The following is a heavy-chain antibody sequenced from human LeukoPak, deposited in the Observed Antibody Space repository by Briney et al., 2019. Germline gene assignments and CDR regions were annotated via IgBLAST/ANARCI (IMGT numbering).Heavy chain of an antibody. V-gene: IGHV4-34*01. CDR1: GGSFSGYY. Sequence: PSETLSLTCAVYGGSFSGYYWSWIRQPPGKGLEWIGEINHSGSTNYNPSLKSRVTISVDTSKNQFSLKLSSVTAADTAVYYCARVLGVRGYGYSYYYYYMDVWGKGTTVTISS. CDR2: INHSGST. J-gene: IGHJ6*03. D-gene: IGHD5-18*01. CDR3: ARVLGVRGYGYSYYYYYMDV.